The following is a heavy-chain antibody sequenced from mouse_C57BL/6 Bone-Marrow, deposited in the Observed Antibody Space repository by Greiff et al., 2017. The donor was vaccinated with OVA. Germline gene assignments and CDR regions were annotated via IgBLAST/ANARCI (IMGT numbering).Heavy chain of an antibody. CDR2: IYPRDGST. D-gene: IGHD2-1*01. CDR3: ARDGNVRGY. CDR1: GYTFTSYD. V-gene: IGHV1-85*01. J-gene: IGHJ2*01. Sequence: VQLQQSGPELVKPGASVKLSCKASGYTFTSYDINWVKQRPGQGLEWIGRIYPRDGSTTYNEKFKGKATLTVDTSSSTAYMELHSLTSEDSAVYCCARDGNVRGYWGQGTTLTVSS.